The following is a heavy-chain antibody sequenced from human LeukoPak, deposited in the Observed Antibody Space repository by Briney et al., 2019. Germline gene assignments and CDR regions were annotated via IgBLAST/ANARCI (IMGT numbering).Heavy chain of an antibody. Sequence: GGSLRLSCAASGFTFSSYAMSWVRQAPGKGLEWVSAISGSGGSTYCADSVRGRFTISRDNSKNTLYLQMNSLRAEDTAVYYCAKSPPYCDILTGYHFDYWGQGTLVTVSS. CDR1: GFTFSSYA. CDR2: ISGSGGST. CDR3: AKSPPYCDILTGYHFDY. V-gene: IGHV3-23*01. D-gene: IGHD3-9*01. J-gene: IGHJ4*02.